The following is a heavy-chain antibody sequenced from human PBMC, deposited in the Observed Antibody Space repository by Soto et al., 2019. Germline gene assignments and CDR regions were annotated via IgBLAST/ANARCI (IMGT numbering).Heavy chain of an antibody. CDR3: AKVGCSSTSCYLGGSGYFDL. CDR1: GFPFSSYA. CDR2: ISGSGGST. Sequence: GGSLRLSCAASGFPFSSYAMSWVRQAPGKGLEWVSAISGSGGSTYYADSVKGRFTISRDNSKNTLYLQMNSLRAEDTAVYYCAKVGCSSTSCYLGGSGYFDLWGRGTLVTVSS. V-gene: IGHV3-23*01. D-gene: IGHD2-2*01. J-gene: IGHJ2*01.